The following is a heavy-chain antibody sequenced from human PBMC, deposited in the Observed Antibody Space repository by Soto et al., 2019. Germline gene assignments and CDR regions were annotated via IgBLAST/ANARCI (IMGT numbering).Heavy chain of an antibody. CDR3: ARDTPPDFGVVIHYYYMDV. D-gene: IGHD3-3*01. CDR2: INAGNGNT. CDR1: GYTFTSYA. V-gene: IGHV1-3*01. Sequence: ASVKVSCKASGYTFTSYAMHWVRQAPGQRLEWMGWINAGNGNTKYSQKFQGRVTITRDTSASTAYMELSSLRPEDTAVYYCARDTPPDFGVVIHYYYMDVWGKGTTVTVSS. J-gene: IGHJ6*03.